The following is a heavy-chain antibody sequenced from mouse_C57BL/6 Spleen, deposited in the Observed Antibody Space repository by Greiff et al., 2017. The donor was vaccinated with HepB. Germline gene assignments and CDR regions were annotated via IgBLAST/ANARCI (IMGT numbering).Heavy chain of an antibody. Sequence: QVQLQQPGAELVKPGASVKLSCKASGYTFTSYWMHWVKQRPGQGLEWIGMIHPNSGSTNYNEKFKSKATLTVDKSSSTAYMQLSSLTSEDSAVYYCAREGDYYAMDYWGQGTSVTVSS. CDR1: GYTFTSYW. CDR3: AREGDYYAMDY. J-gene: IGHJ4*01. CDR2: IHPNSGST. V-gene: IGHV1-64*01.